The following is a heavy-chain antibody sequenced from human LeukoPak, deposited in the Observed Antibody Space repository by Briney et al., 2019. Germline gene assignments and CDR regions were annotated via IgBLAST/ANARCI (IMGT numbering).Heavy chain of an antibody. Sequence: SETLSLTCVVSGGSISSSNWWSWVRQPPEKGLEWIGEISHDGSSNYNPSLKSRVTISVDKSNNHFSLKLTSVTAADTAMYYCARGDNYVFDVWGRGTLVSVSS. J-gene: IGHJ2*01. CDR1: GGSISSSNW. CDR2: ISHDGSS. D-gene: IGHD5-24*01. CDR3: ARGDNYVFDV. V-gene: IGHV4-4*02.